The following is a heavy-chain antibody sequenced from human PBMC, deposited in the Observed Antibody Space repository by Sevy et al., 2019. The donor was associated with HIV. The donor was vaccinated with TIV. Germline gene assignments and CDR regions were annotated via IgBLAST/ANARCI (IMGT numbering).Heavy chain of an antibody. Sequence: GESLKISCKGSGYSFTSYWIGWVRQMPGKGLEWMGIIYPGDSDTRYSPSFQGQVTISADKSISTAYLQWSSLKASDAPMYYCARAIGYCSSTSCSTPGWFDPWGQGTLVTVSS. D-gene: IGHD2-2*01. CDR2: IYPGDSDT. CDR1: GYSFTSYW. J-gene: IGHJ5*02. CDR3: ARAIGYCSSTSCSTPGWFDP. V-gene: IGHV5-51*01.